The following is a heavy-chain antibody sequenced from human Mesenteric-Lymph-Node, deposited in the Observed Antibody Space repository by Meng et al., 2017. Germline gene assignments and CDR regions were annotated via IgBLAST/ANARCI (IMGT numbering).Heavy chain of an antibody. V-gene: IGHV3-23*01. CDR2: ISGSGGST. CDR1: GFTFSSYA. D-gene: IGHD3-22*01. Sequence: GESLKISCAASGFTFSSYAMSWVRQAPGKGLEWVSAISGSGGSTYYADSVKGRFTISRDNSKNTLYLQMNSLRAEDTAVYYCARDKYYYDSSGYEHDAFDIWGQGTMVTVSS. J-gene: IGHJ3*02. CDR3: ARDKYYYDSSGYEHDAFDI.